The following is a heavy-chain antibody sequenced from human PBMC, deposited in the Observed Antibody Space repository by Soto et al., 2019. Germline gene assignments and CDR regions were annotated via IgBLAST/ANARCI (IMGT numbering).Heavy chain of an antibody. V-gene: IGHV1-3*01. CDR2: INAGNGNT. Sequence: QVQLVQSGAEVKKPGASVKVSCKASGYTFTNYAMHWVRQAPGQRLEWMGWINAGNGNTKYSQNLQDRVTITRDTSASTAYMELSSLTSEDTAVYYCARDSHGCDYWGQGTLVTVSS. J-gene: IGHJ4*02. CDR3: ARDSHGCDY. CDR1: GYTFTNYA. D-gene: IGHD6-19*01.